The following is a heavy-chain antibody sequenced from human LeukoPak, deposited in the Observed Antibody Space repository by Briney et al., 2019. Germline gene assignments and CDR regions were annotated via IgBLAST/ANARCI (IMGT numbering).Heavy chain of an antibody. CDR3: ARVVDHDYGDYYLDY. J-gene: IGHJ4*02. D-gene: IGHD4-17*01. CDR2: IYSGGST. V-gene: IGHV3-53*01. Sequence: PGGSLRLSCAASGFTFSSYWMSWVRQAPGKGLECISVIYSGGSTDYADSVKGRLTISRDNSKNTLYLQMNSLRAEDTAVYYCARVVDHDYGDYYLDYWGQGTLVTVSS. CDR1: GFTFSSYW.